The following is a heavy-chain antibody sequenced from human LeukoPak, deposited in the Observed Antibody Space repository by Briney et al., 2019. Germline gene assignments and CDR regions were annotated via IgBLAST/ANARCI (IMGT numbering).Heavy chain of an antibody. CDR3: AREGETVTTWTYYYYYGMDV. D-gene: IGHD4-17*01. V-gene: IGHV3-48*01. J-gene: IGHJ6*02. Sequence: GGSLRLSCAASGFTSSSYALNWVRQAPGKGLEWVSYISSSSSTIYYADSVKGRFTISRDNAKNSLYLQMNSLRAEDTAVYYCAREGETVTTWTYYYYYGMDVWGQGTTVTVSS. CDR2: ISSSSSTI. CDR1: GFTSSSYA.